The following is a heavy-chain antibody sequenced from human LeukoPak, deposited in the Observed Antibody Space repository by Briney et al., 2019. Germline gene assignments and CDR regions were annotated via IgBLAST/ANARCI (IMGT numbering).Heavy chain of an antibody. J-gene: IGHJ4*02. V-gene: IGHV4-34*01. CDR1: GGSFSFYY. CDR2: INLSGST. Sequence: SETLSLTCAVSGGSFSFYYWSWIRQPPEKGLEWIGEINLSGSTNYNPSLKSRVTISIDTSKNQFSLKLSSVTAADTAVYCCARGGLYCGDDCYYWGQGTLVTVSS. CDR3: ARGGLYCGDDCYY. D-gene: IGHD2-21*02.